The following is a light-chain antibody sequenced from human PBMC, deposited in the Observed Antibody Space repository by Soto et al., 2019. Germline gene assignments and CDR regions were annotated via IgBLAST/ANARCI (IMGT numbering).Light chain of an antibody. CDR1: SSNIGSNV. CDR2: SNN. V-gene: IGLV1-44*01. Sequence: QSVLTQPPSASGTPGQRVTISCSGGSSNIGSNVVNWYQQLPGTAPKLLIYSNNQRPSGVPDRFSGSKSGTSASLAISGLQSADEAGYYCETGEDSLNGPGFGGGTKLTVL. J-gene: IGLJ3*02. CDR3: ETGEDSLNGPG.